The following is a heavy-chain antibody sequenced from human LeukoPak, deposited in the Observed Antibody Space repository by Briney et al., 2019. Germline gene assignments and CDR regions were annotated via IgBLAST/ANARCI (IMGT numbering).Heavy chain of an antibody. Sequence: PSETLSLTCAVYGGSFSGYYWSWIRQLPGKGLEWIGEINHSGSTNYNPSLKSRVTISVDTSKNQFSLKLSSVTAADTAVYYCARDGGTNYYYYGMDVWGQGTTVTVSS. V-gene: IGHV4-34*01. CDR3: ARDGGTNYYYYGMDV. CDR1: GGSFSGYY. J-gene: IGHJ6*02. D-gene: IGHD4-23*01. CDR2: INHSGST.